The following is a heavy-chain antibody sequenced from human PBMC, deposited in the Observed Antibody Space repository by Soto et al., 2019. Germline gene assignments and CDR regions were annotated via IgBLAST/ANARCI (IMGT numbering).Heavy chain of an antibody. Sequence: GGSLRLSCAASGFNFISYAMSWVRKAPGKGLEWVSAISGSGGSTYYADSVKGRFTISRDNSKNTLYLQMNSLRAEDTAVYYCATSITGTTSRSGAFDIWGQGTMVTVSS. J-gene: IGHJ3*02. D-gene: IGHD1-7*01. CDR1: GFNFISYA. V-gene: IGHV3-23*01. CDR2: ISGSGGST. CDR3: ATSITGTTSRSGAFDI.